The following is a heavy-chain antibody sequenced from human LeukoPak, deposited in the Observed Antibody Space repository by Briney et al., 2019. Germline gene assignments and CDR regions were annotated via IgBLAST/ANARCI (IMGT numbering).Heavy chain of an antibody. D-gene: IGHD5-18*01. CDR2: INQDGSDK. J-gene: IGHJ4*02. V-gene: IGHV3-7*01. Sequence: PGGSLRLSCAASGFTFSSYWMNWVRQAPGKGLEWVAKINQDGSDKYYVDSVKGRFTISRDNAKRSLYLQMNSLRAEDTAVYYCARDLFSYGANQDDFWGQGTLVTVSS. CDR1: GFTFSSYW. CDR3: ARDLFSYGANQDDF.